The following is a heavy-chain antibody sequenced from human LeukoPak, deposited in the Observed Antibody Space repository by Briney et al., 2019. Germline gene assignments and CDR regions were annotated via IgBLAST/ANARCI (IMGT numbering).Heavy chain of an antibody. CDR2: ISYSGST. V-gene: IGHV4-39*01. CDR3: ASPPLYDFWSGLAFDY. CDR1: GGSISSSSYY. D-gene: IGHD3-3*01. J-gene: IGHJ4*02. Sequence: SETLSLTCTVSGGSISSSSYYWGWIRQPPGKGLEWTGSISYSGSTYYNPSLKSRVTISVDTSKNQFSLKLSSVTAADTAVYYCASPPLYDFWSGLAFDYWGQGTLVTVSS.